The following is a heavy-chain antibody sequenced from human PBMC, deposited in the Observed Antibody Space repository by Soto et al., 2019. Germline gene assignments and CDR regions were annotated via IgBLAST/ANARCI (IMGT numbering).Heavy chain of an antibody. Sequence: PGESLKISCKGSGYSFAGYWITWVRQKPGKGLEWMGRIDPSDSQTYYSPSFQGQATISADKSISTAYLQWSSLKASDTATYYCARLRYCSGGNCYGDYWGQGTLVTVSS. CDR3: ARLRYCSGGNCYGDY. CDR1: GYSFAGYW. J-gene: IGHJ4*02. V-gene: IGHV5-10-1*04. CDR2: IDPSDSQT. D-gene: IGHD2-15*01.